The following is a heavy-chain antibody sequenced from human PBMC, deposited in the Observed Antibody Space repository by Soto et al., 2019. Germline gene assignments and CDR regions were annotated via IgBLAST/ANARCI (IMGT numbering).Heavy chain of an antibody. CDR1: GGSISSGNYY. J-gene: IGHJ4*02. D-gene: IGHD2-15*01. Sequence: QVQLQESGPGLVKPSQTLSLTCTVSGGSISSGNYYWSWIRQPPGKGLEWIGFISYSGSTYYSTSLKSRVTTSVDTSKRQFSLNLSFVTAADTAVYYCATMGTPATGLYFFDYWGQGSLVTVSS. CDR3: ATMGTPATGLYFFDY. V-gene: IGHV4-30-4*01. CDR2: ISYSGST.